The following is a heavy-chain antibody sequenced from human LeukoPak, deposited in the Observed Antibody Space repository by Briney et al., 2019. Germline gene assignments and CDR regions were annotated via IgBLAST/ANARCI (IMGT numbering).Heavy chain of an antibody. CDR1: GGSISSYY. CDR2: IYHSGST. Sequence: PSETLSLTCTVSGGSISSYYWSWLRQPPGKGLEWIGYIYHSGSTNYNPSLKSRVTISVDTSKNQFSLKLSSVTAAGTAVYYCAGDEDSSGYYYWGQGTLVTVSS. CDR3: AGDEDSSGYYY. J-gene: IGHJ4*02. V-gene: IGHV4-59*01. D-gene: IGHD3-22*01.